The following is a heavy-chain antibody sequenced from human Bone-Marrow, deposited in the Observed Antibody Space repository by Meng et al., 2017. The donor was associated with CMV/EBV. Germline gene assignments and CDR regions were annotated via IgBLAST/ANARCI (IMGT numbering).Heavy chain of an antibody. J-gene: IGHJ5*02. CDR2: INPNSGGT. CDR1: GYTFTDYY. Sequence: ASVKVSCKASGYTFTDYYMHWVRQAPGQGLEWMGWINPNSGGTNYAQKFQGRVTMTRDTSISTAYMELSRLRSDDTAVYYCARAPPRFRGWFDPWGQGTLVTVSS. V-gene: IGHV1-2*02. D-gene: IGHD1-26*01. CDR3: ARAPPRFRGWFDP.